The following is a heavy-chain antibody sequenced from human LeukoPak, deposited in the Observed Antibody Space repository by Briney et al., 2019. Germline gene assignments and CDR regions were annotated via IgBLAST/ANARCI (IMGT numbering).Heavy chain of an antibody. CDR2: IIPIFGTA. V-gene: IGHV1-69*13. CDR1: GGTFSSYA. Sequence: SVKASCKASGGTFSSYAISWVRQAPGQGLEWMGGIIPIFGTANYAQKFQGRVTITADESTSTAYMELSSLRSEDTAVYYCARGPLGPTTVTTGFLYMDVWGKGTTVTVSS. CDR3: ARGPLGPTTVTTGFLYMDV. J-gene: IGHJ6*03. D-gene: IGHD4-17*01.